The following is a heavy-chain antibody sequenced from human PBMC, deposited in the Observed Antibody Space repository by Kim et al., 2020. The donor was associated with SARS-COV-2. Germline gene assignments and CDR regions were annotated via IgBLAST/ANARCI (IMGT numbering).Heavy chain of an antibody. J-gene: IGHJ4*02. Sequence: IKYADSVKGRFTLSRDNAKNSLYLQMISLRAEDTAVYYCARESDVAGNDYWGQGTLVTVSS. CDR3: ARESDVAGNDY. CDR2: I. V-gene: IGHV3-48*03. D-gene: IGHD6-19*01.